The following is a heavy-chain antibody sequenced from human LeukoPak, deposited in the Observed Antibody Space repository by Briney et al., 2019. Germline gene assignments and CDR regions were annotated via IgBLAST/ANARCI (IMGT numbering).Heavy chain of an antibody. Sequence: SETLSLTCTVSGGSISSYYWSWIRQPPGKGLEWIGYIYYSGSTNYNPSLKSRVTISVDTSKNQFSLKLSSVTAADTAVYYCARVTAPRISYWYFDLWGRGTLDTVSS. D-gene: IGHD2-15*01. V-gene: IGHV4-59*01. CDR2: IYYSGST. CDR1: GGSISSYY. CDR3: ARVTAPRISYWYFDL. J-gene: IGHJ2*01.